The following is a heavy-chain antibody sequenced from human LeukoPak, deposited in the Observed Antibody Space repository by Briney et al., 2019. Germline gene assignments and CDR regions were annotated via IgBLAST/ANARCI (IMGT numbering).Heavy chain of an antibody. CDR1: GFTFSSYS. D-gene: IGHD6-25*01. J-gene: IGHJ3*02. V-gene: IGHV3-74*01. CDR3: ARVGARLGAFDI. CDR2: IKSDGSIT. Sequence: GSLRLSCAASGFTFSSYSMNWVRQAPGKGLVWVSRIKSDGSITNYADSVKGRFTISRDNAKNTLYVQMNSLRAEDTAVYYCARVGARLGAFDIWGQGTMVTVSS.